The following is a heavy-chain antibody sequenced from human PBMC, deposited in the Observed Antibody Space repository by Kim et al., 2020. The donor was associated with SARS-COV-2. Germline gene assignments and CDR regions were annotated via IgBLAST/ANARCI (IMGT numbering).Heavy chain of an antibody. V-gene: IGHV3-30*01. D-gene: IGHD5-18*01. Sequence: GRFTISGENSKNTLYLQMNSLRAEDTAVYYCASPKEHVDTAMVDLFFDYWGQGTLVTVSS. J-gene: IGHJ4*02. CDR3: ASPKEHVDTAMVDLFFDY.